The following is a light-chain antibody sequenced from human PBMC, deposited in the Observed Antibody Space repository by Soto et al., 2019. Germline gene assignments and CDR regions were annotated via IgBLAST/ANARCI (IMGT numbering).Light chain of an antibody. Sequence: EIVLTQSPGTLSLPPGERATLSCRASQSVSNTFLAWFQQKPGQAPRLLIYGASSRATGSPDRFSGSKSGTDFTLTISRLEPEDVAVYYCHQYGNSPYTFGQGTKLEIK. CDR1: QSVSNTF. V-gene: IGKV3-20*01. CDR3: HQYGNSPYT. J-gene: IGKJ2*01. CDR2: GAS.